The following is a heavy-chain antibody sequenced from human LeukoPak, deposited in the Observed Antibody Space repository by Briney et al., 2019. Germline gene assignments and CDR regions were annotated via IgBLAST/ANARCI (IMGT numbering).Heavy chain of an antibody. CDR3: ARLTGGWVGEYFDY. CDR2: IYYSGST. D-gene: IGHD1-20*01. V-gene: IGHV4-39*07. Sequence: PSETLSLTCTVSGGSISSYYWGWIRQPPGKGLEWIGSIYYSGSTYYNPSLKSRVTISVDTSKNQFSLKLSSVTAADTAVYYCARLTGGWVGEYFDYWGQGTLVTVSS. CDR1: GGSISSYY. J-gene: IGHJ4*02.